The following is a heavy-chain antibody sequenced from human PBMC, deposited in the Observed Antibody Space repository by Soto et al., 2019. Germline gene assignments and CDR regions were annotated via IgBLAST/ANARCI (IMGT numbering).Heavy chain of an antibody. V-gene: IGHV1-3*01. Sequence: GASVKVSCKASGYTFTSYAMHWVRQAPGQRLEWMGWINAGNGNTKYSQKFQGRVTITADKSTSTAYMELSSLRSEDTAVYYCAREGHYYGSGSYYPYYYYGMDVWGQGTTVTVSS. CDR1: GYTFTSYA. CDR3: AREGHYYGSGSYYPYYYYGMDV. CDR2: INAGNGNT. J-gene: IGHJ6*02. D-gene: IGHD3-10*01.